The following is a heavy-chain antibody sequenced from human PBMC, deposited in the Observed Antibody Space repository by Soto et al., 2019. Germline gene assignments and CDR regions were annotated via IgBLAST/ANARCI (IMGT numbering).Heavy chain of an antibody. Sequence: GGSLRLSCAASGFTFSSYAMSWVRQAPGKGLEWVSAISGSGGSTYYADSVKGRFTISRDNSKNTLYLQMNSLRAEDTAVYYCAKGEAAGARWENNWFDPWGQGTLVTVSS. CDR3: AKGEAAGARWENNWFDP. CDR1: GFTFSSYA. V-gene: IGHV3-23*01. J-gene: IGHJ5*02. CDR2: ISGSGGST. D-gene: IGHD6-13*01.